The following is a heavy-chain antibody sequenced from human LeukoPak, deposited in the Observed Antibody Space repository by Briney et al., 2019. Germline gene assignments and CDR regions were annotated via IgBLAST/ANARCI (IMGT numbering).Heavy chain of an antibody. CDR2: IKSRSEGETT. V-gene: IGHV3-15*01. CDR3: TRLISY. CDR1: AFTFSDAW. D-gene: IGHD3-22*01. Sequence: GGSLRLSCVASAFTFSDAWMSWVRQAPGKGLEWVGRIKSRSEGETTDYAATVKGRFTISRDDSKNTLYLQMNSLKTEDTGVYYCTRLISYWGQGALVTVSS. J-gene: IGHJ4*02.